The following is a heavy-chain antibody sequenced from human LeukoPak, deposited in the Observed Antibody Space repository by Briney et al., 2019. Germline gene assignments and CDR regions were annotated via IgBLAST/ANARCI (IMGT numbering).Heavy chain of an antibody. D-gene: IGHD3-3*01. J-gene: IGHJ4*02. CDR2: ISWNSGSI. Sequence: GRSLRLSCAASGFTFDDYAMHWVRQAPGKGLEWVSGISWNSGSIGYADSVKGRFTISRDNAKNSLYLQMNSLRAEDTAVYYCARVDTLIFGVVNAFDYWGQGTLVTVSS. V-gene: IGHV3-9*01. CDR3: ARVDTLIFGVVNAFDY. CDR1: GFTFDDYA.